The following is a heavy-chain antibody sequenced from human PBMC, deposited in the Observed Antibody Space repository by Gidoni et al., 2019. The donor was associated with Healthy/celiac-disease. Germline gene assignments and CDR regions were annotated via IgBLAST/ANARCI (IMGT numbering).Heavy chain of an antibody. CDR3: ARQPRYYDSSGYYSLDY. V-gene: IGHV4-39*01. CDR2: IYYSGST. Sequence: QLQLQESGPGLVKPSETLSLNCTVSGGSISSSSYYWGWIRQPPGKGLEWIGSIYYSGSTYYNPSLKSRVTISVDTSKNQFSLKLSSVTAADTAVYYCARQPRYYDSSGYYSLDYWGQGTLVTVSS. CDR1: GGSISSSSYY. J-gene: IGHJ4*02. D-gene: IGHD3-22*01.